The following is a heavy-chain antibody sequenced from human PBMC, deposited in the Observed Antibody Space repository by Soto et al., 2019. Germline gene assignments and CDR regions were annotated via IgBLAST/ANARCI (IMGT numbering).Heavy chain of an antibody. V-gene: IGHV1-69*01. Sequence: QVQLVQSGAEVKKPGSSVKVSCKASGGAFSSYAISWVRQAPGQGLEWMGGIIHISGTANYAQKFQGRVTIPADESTSTAYIELSSLRSEDTAVYYCARESTRASRGWFDPWGQGTLVTVSS. CDR2: IIHISGTA. CDR1: GGAFSSYA. D-gene: IGHD2-21*01. CDR3: ARESTRASRGWFDP. J-gene: IGHJ5*02.